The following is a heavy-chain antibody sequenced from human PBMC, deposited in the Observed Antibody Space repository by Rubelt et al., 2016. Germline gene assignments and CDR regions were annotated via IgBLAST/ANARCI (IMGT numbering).Heavy chain of an antibody. V-gene: IGHV4-59*12. D-gene: IGHD3-16*02. J-gene: IGHJ3*02. CDR3: ARELTFGGVIVHNAFDI. Sequence: NYNPSLKSRVTISVDTSKNQFSLKLSSVTAADTAVYYCARELTFGGVIVHNAFDIWGQGTMVTVSS.